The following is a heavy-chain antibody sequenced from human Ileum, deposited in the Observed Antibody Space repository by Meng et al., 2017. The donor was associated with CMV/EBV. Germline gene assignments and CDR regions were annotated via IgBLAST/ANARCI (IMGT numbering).Heavy chain of an antibody. Sequence: EVQLVESGGGLVQPGGSLGLSCVASGFSFSTYWMHWVRQAPGKGLVWVAHIKSDGSTTDYADSVKGRFTISRDNAKDTLFLQMNSLRAEDTAVYYCARGGVVVAASFDPWGQGTLVTVSS. CDR1: GFSFSTYW. J-gene: IGHJ5*02. V-gene: IGHV3-74*02. CDR2: IKSDGSTT. CDR3: ARGGVVVAASFDP. D-gene: IGHD2-2*01.